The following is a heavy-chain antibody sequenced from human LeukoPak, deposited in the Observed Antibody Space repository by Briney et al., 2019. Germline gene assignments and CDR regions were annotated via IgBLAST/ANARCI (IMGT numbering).Heavy chain of an antibody. V-gene: IGHV4-34*01. Sequence: SETLSLTCAVYGGSFSGYYWSWIRQPPGKGLEWIGENNHSGSTKYNPSLKSRVTISVDTSKNQFSLKLSSVTAADTAVYYCARGRNYYDSSGYCYPHRYFDYWGQGTLVTVSS. CDR1: GGSFSGYY. CDR2: NNHSGST. CDR3: ARGRNYYDSSGYCYPHRYFDY. J-gene: IGHJ4*02. D-gene: IGHD3-22*01.